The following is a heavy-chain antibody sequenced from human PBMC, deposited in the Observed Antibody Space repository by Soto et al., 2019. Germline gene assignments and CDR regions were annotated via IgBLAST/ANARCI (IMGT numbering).Heavy chain of an antibody. CDR3: VRGASAWNGIDY. Sequence: EVQLVQSGGALVQPGGSLRLSCAASGFTFSNYWMHWVRQAPGKGLVWVSRIDPAGNTNYADSAKGRFTISRDNAENTLFLQMNSLRAEDTALYYCVRGASAWNGIDYWGLGTLVTVSS. CDR1: GFTFSNYW. V-gene: IGHV3-74*01. D-gene: IGHD1-1*01. CDR2: IDPAGNT. J-gene: IGHJ4*02.